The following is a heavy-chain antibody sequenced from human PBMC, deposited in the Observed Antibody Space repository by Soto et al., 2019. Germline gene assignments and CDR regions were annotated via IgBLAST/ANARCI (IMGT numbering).Heavy chain of an antibody. D-gene: IGHD6-13*01. CDR3: ARPFWVMEPPPHSHLLLYSSSWYYYFDY. CDR2: IYPGDSDT. J-gene: IGHJ4*02. Sequence: GESLKISCKGSGYSFTSYWIGWVRQMPGKGLEWMGIIYPGDSDTRYSPSFQGQVTISADKSISTAYLQWSSLKASATAMYYCARPFWVMEPPPHSHLLLYSSSWYYYFDYWGQGTLVTVSS. V-gene: IGHV5-51*01. CDR1: GYSFTSYW.